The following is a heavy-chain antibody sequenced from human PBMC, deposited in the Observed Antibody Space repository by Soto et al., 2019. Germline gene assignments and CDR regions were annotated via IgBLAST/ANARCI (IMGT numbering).Heavy chain of an antibody. V-gene: IGHV3-30*18. CDR2: ISYDGSNK. D-gene: IGHD3-22*01. CDR3: AKDRYFDSSGYYRGFAY. Sequence: PGGSLRLSCAASGFTFSSYGMHWVRQAPGKGLEWVAVISYDGSNKYYADSVKGRFTISRDNSKNTLYLQMNSLRAEDTAVYYYAKDRYFDSSGYYRGFAYWGQGTLATVSS. J-gene: IGHJ4*02. CDR1: GFTFSSYG.